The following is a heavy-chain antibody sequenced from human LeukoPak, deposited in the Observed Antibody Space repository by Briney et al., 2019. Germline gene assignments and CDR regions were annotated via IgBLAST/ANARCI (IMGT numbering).Heavy chain of an antibody. CDR2: IKQDGSEK. J-gene: IGHJ4*02. Sequence: GGSLRLSCAASGFTFSSYWMSWVRQAPGKGLEWVANIKQDGSEKYYVDSVKGRFTISRDNAKNSLYLQMNSLRAEDTAVYYCARVSFKWGAVAGNFDYWGQGTLVTVSS. CDR3: ARVSFKWGAVAGNFDY. D-gene: IGHD6-19*01. CDR1: GFTFSSYW. V-gene: IGHV3-7*01.